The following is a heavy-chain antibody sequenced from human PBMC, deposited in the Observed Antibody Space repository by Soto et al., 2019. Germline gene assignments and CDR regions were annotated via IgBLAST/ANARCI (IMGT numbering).Heavy chain of an antibody. D-gene: IGHD6-13*01. V-gene: IGHV3-33*01. J-gene: IGHJ4*02. CDR1: GFTFSSYG. CDR3: ARDRYSSSWYSLDY. CDR2: IWYDGSNK. Sequence: QPGGSLRLSCAASGFTFSSYGMHWVRRAPGKGLEWVAVIWYDGSNKYYADSVKGRFTIPRDNSKNTLYLQMNSLRAEDTAVYYCARDRYSSSWYSLDYWGQGTLVTVSS.